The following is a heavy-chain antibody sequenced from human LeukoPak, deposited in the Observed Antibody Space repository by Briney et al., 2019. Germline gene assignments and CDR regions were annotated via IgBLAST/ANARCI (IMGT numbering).Heavy chain of an antibody. CDR1: GFTFSNAW. D-gene: IGHD3-10*01. CDR3: TTLEYYYGSGTTNPPDY. Sequence: PGGSLRLSCAASGFTFSNAWMSWVRQAPGKGLEWVGRLESKTDGGTTDYAAPVKGRFTISRDDSKNTLYLQMNSLKTEDTAVYYCTTLEYYYGSGTTNPPDYWGQRTLVTVSS. CDR2: LESKTDGGTT. V-gene: IGHV3-15*04. J-gene: IGHJ4*02.